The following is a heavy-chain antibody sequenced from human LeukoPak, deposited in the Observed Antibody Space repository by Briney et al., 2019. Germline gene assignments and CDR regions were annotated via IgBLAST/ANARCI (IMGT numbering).Heavy chain of an antibody. CDR3: AKHKSVRGSYPDY. CDR2: ISGSGGST. D-gene: IGHD1-26*01. Sequence: GGSLRLSCAASGFTFSSYGMSWVRQAPGKGLEWVSAISGSGGSTYYADSVKGRFTISRDNSKNTLYLQMNSLRAEDTAVYYCAKHKSVRGSYPDYWGQGTLVTVSS. V-gene: IGHV3-23*01. J-gene: IGHJ4*02. CDR1: GFTFSSYG.